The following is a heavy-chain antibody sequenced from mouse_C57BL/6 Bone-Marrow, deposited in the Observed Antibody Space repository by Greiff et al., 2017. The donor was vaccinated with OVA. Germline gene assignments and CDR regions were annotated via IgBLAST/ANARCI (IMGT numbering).Heavy chain of an antibody. CDR1: GYSFTGYY. J-gene: IGHJ2*01. V-gene: IGHV1-42*01. CDR2: INPSTGGT. CDR3: ARVDY. Sequence: VQLQQSGPELVKPGASVKISCKASGYSFTGYYMNWVKQSPDKSLEWIGEINPSTGGTTYNQKFKAKATLTVDKSSSTAYMQLKSLTSEDSAVYYCARVDYWGQGTTLTVSS.